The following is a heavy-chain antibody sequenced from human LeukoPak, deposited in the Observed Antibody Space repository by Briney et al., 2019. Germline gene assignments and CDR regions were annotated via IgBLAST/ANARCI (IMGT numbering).Heavy chain of an antibody. D-gene: IGHD6-19*01. CDR3: AKAHSPFSSGWLFDY. Sequence: GGSLRLSCAASGFTFSSYAMHWVRQAPGKGLEWVAVISYDGSNKYYADSVKGRFTISRDNSKNTLYLQMNSLRAEDTAVYYCAKAHSPFSSGWLFDYWGQGTLVTVSS. J-gene: IGHJ4*02. CDR2: ISYDGSNK. CDR1: GFTFSSYA. V-gene: IGHV3-30-3*01.